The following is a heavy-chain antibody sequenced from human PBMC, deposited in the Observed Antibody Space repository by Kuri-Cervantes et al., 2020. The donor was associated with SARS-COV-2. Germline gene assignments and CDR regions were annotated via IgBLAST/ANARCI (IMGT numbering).Heavy chain of an antibody. CDR3: ARGPSTIFGVVPRMYYYYYYMDV. CDR2: INWNGGST. Sequence: GESLKISCAASGFTFDDYGMSWVRQAPGKGLEWVSGINWNGGSTGYADSVKGRFTISRDNAKNSLYLQMNSLRAEDTAVYYCARGPSTIFGVVPRMYYYYYYMDVWGKGTTVTVSS. J-gene: IGHJ6*03. CDR1: GFTFDDYG. D-gene: IGHD3-3*01. V-gene: IGHV3-20*04.